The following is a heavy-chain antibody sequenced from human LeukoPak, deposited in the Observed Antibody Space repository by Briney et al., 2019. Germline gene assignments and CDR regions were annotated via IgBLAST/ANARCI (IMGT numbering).Heavy chain of an antibody. D-gene: IGHD3-16*01. Sequence: SETLSLTCTVSGAPIRSYFWNWIRQPAGKGPEWIGRVYASGSNIYNPSLKSRVAMSLDTSKNQFSLELTSVTVADTAVYFCARAPGQGGYLDFWGQGALVTVSS. CDR1: GAPIRSYF. V-gene: IGHV4-4*07. CDR2: VYASGSN. J-gene: IGHJ4*02. CDR3: ARAPGQGGYLDF.